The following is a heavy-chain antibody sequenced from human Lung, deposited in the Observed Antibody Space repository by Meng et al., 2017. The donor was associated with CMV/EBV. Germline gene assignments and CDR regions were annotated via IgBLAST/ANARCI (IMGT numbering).Heavy chain of an antibody. CDR2: IYYSGST. Sequence: GSLRLXXTVSGGSISSSSYYWGWIRQPPGKGLEWIGSIYYSGSTYYNPSLKSRVTISVDTSKNQFSLKLSSVTAADTAVYYCASGYDLRFDYWGQGTLVTVSS. J-gene: IGHJ4*02. CDR3: ASGYDLRFDY. D-gene: IGHD5-12*01. CDR1: GGSISSSSYY. V-gene: IGHV4-39*01.